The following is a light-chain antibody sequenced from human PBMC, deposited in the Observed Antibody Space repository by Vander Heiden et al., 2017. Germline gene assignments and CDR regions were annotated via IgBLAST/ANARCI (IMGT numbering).Light chain of an antibody. Sequence: DIQMTQSPSTLSASVGDRVTITCLSSQSISSWLAWYQQKPGKAPKLLIYKASSLESGVPSRFSGSRSGTEFTLAISSLQPDDFATYYCQQYNSFSYTFGQGTKLE. V-gene: IGKV1-5*03. CDR3: QQYNSFSYT. CDR1: QSISSW. J-gene: IGKJ2*01. CDR2: KAS.